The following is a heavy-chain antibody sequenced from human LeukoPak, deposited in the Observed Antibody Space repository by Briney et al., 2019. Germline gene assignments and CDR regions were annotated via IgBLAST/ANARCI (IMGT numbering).Heavy chain of an antibody. D-gene: IGHD6-19*01. CDR1: GYTFTSYG. V-gene: IGHV1-18*01. Sequence: ASVKVSCKASGYTFTSYGISWVRQAPGQGLEWMGWISAYNGNTNYAQKLQGRVTMTTDTSTRTAYMELRSLGSEDTAVYYCARDQGGWYYYYFDYWGQGTLVTVSS. CDR3: ARDQGGWYYYYFDY. CDR2: ISAYNGNT. J-gene: IGHJ4*02.